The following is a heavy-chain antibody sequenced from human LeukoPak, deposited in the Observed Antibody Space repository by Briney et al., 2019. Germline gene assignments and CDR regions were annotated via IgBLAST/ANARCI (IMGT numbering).Heavy chain of an antibody. J-gene: IGHJ4*02. CDR2: ISSSGNYI. CDR3: ARDFYYYDSSGYCY. CDR1: GFAFSSYS. D-gene: IGHD3-22*01. Sequence: GGSLRLSCAASGFAFSSYSMNWVRQAPGKGLEWVSSISSSGNYIYYTDSVKGRFTISRDNAKNSLYLQMNSLRAEDTAVYYCARDFYYYDSSGYCYWGQGTLVTVSS. V-gene: IGHV3-21*01.